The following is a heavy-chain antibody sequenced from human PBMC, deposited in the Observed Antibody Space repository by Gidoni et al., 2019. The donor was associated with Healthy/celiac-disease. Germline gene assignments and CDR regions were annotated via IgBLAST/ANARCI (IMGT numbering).Heavy chain of an antibody. V-gene: IGHV3-33*01. CDR2: IWYDGSNK. CDR3: ARDRFHCSSTSCYTDDAFDI. D-gene: IGHD2-2*02. Sequence: QVQLVESGGGVVQPGRSLRLSCAASGFTFSSYGMHWVRQAPGKGLELVAVIWYDGSNKYYADSVKGRFTIARDNSKNTLYLQMNSLRAEDTAVYYCARDRFHCSSTSCYTDDAFDIWGQGTMVTVSS. J-gene: IGHJ3*02. CDR1: GFTFSSYG.